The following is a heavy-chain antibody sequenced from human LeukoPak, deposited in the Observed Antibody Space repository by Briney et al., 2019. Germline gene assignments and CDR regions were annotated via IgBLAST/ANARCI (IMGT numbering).Heavy chain of an antibody. CDR2: IIPIFGTA. J-gene: IGHJ4*02. D-gene: IGHD3-16*02. CDR3: ARALGSYLSLDY. V-gene: IGHV1-69*13. CDR1: GGTFSSYA. Sequence: ASVKVSCKASGGTFSSYAISWVRQAPGQGLEWMGGIIPIFGTANYAQKFQGRVTITADESTSTAYMELSSLRSEDTAVYYCARALGSYLSLDYWGQGTLVTVSS.